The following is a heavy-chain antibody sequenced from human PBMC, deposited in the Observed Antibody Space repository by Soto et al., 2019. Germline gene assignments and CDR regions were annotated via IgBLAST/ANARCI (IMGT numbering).Heavy chain of an antibody. V-gene: IGHV4-34*12. CDR3: ARDPYYDSSGMEI. J-gene: IGHJ3*02. CDR1: GGSFSAYY. CDR2: IIHSEST. D-gene: IGHD3-22*01. Sequence: SETLSLTCAVYGGSFSAYYWSWVRQPPGKGLEWIGEIIHSESTKYNPSLKSRVTISVDTSKNQFSLKLSSVTAADTAVYYCARDPYYDSSGMEIWGQGTMVTVSS.